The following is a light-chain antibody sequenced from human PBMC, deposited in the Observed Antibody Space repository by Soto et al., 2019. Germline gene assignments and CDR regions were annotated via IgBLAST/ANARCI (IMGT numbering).Light chain of an antibody. CDR3: QQYGYSPWT. V-gene: IGKV3-20*01. CDR1: QSVSSSY. Sequence: ELVLTQSPGTLSLSPWERATLSCRASQSVSSSYLAWYQQKPGQAPRLLIYGGSSRATGIPDRFSGSGSGTEFTLTITRLEPADFALYYCQQYGYSPWTFGLGTKVDIK. J-gene: IGKJ1*01. CDR2: GGS.